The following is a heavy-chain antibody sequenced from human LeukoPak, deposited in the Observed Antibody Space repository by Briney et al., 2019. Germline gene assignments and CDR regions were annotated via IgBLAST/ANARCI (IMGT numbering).Heavy chain of an antibody. CDR1: GGSISSSNW. V-gene: IGHV4-4*02. D-gene: IGHD5-18*01. CDR2: IYTSGST. Sequence: SGTLSLTCAVSGGSISSSNWWSWVRQPPGKGLEWIGRIYTSGSTNYNPSLKSRVTISVDTSKNQFSLKLSSVTAADTAVYYCARGDLTARTFDYWGQGTLVTVSS. CDR3: ARGDLTARTFDY. J-gene: IGHJ4*02.